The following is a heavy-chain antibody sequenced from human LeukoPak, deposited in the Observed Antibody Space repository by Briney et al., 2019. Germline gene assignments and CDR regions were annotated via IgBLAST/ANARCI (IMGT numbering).Heavy chain of an antibody. Sequence: ASVKVSCKSSGYTFTSYGFSWVRQAPGQGLEWMGWISAYDGNTNYAQKLQGRVTMTTDTSTSTVYMELTSLGSDDTAVYYCARMGDYHLVSFFDYWGQGTLVTVSS. D-gene: IGHD4/OR15-4a*01. V-gene: IGHV1-18*01. CDR1: GYTFTSYG. J-gene: IGHJ4*02. CDR2: ISAYDGNT. CDR3: ARMGDYHLVSFFDY.